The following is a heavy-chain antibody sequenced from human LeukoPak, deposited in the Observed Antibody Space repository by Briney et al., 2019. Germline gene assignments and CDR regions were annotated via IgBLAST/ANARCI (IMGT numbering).Heavy chain of an antibody. D-gene: IGHD3-22*01. CDR3: AREPVNEYYYNSSGYFDY. J-gene: IGHJ4*02. CDR2: ISAYNGNT. V-gene: IGHV1-18*01. CDR1: GYTFTSYG. Sequence: RASVKVSCKASGYTFTSYGISWVRQAPGQGLEWMGWISAYNGNTNYAQKLQGRVTMTTDTSTSTAYMELRSLRSDDTAVYYCAREPVNEYYYNSSGYFDYWGQGTLVTVSS.